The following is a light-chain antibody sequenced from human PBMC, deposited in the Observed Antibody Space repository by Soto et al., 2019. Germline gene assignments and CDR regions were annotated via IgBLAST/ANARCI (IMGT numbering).Light chain of an antibody. CDR1: QGINNL. V-gene: IGKV1-17*01. J-gene: IGKJ3*01. Sequence: DLQMTQSPSSLSASVGDRVTITCRASQGINNLLGWYQQGPGKAPKRLIYAASNLEGGVPSRFSVSGSGTEYTLTNSSLQPEDFATYYCLQHDTYPFTFGPGTKVDVK. CDR2: AAS. CDR3: LQHDTYPFT.